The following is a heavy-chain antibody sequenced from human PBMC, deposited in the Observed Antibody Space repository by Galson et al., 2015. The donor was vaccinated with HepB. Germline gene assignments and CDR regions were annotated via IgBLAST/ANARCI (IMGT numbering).Heavy chain of an antibody. D-gene: IGHD6-19*01. V-gene: IGHV3-30-3*01. CDR1: GFTFSSYA. Sequence: SLRLSCAASGFTFSSYAMHWVRQAPGKGLEWVALISFDGSNKYYADSVKGRFTISRDNSKNTLYLQMNSLRADDTAVYYCARDGVRGGWYADYWGQGTLVTVSS. CDR3: ARDGVRGGWYADY. CDR2: ISFDGSNK. J-gene: IGHJ4*02.